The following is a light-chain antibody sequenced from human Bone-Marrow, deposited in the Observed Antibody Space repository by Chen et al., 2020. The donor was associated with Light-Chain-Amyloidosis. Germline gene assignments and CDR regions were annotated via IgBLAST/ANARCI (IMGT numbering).Light chain of an antibody. CDR3: SSYTSTGTYV. CDR1: SGDVGGYNY. V-gene: IGLV2-14*01. CDR2: EVS. J-gene: IGLJ1*01. Sequence: QSALTQPASVSGSPGPSITISCPGSSGDVGGYNYVSWYRHHPGKAPKLMIYEVSNRPSGVSNRFSGSKSGNTASLTISGRQTEDEADYYCSSYTSTGTYVFGTGTKVTVL.